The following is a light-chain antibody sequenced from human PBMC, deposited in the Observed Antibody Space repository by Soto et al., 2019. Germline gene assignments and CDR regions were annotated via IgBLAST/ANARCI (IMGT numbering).Light chain of an antibody. V-gene: IGKV1-39*01. J-gene: IGKJ1*01. CDR1: QSISSY. Sequence: DIQMTHSPSSLSASVGDRVTITCRAGQSISSYLNWYQQKPGKAPKLLIYAASSLQSGVPSRFSGSGSGTDFTLTISSLQPEDFATYYCQQSYSTLSITFGQGTKVDIK. CDR2: AAS. CDR3: QQSYSTLSIT.